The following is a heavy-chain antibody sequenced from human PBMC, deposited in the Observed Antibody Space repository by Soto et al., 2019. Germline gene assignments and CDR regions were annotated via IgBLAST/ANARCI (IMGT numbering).Heavy chain of an antibody. J-gene: IGHJ4*02. Sequence: KASETLSLTCAVYGGSFSGYYWSWIRQPPGKGLEWIGEINHSGSTNYNPSLKSRVTISVDTSKNQFSLKLSSVTAADTAVYYCARGYPDTDYDFWSGSQKRFDYCGQGTLVTVSS. V-gene: IGHV4-34*01. D-gene: IGHD3-3*01. CDR1: GGSFSGYY. CDR3: ARGYPDTDYDFWSGSQKRFDY. CDR2: INHSGST.